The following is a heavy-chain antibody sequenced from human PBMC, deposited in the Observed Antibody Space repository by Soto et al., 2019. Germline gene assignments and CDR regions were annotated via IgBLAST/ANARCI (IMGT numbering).Heavy chain of an antibody. D-gene: IGHD2-21*01. V-gene: IGHV3-30*18. CDR2: ISYDGSNK. Sequence: VAVISYDGSNKYYADSVKGRFTISRDNSKNTLYLQMNSLRAEDTAVYYCAKKFRTADDAFDIWGQGTMVTVSS. CDR3: AKKFRTADDAFDI. J-gene: IGHJ3*02.